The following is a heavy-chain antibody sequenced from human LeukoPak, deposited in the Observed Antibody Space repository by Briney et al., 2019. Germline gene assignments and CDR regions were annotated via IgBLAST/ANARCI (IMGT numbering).Heavy chain of an antibody. J-gene: IGHJ4*02. V-gene: IGHV4-34*01. CDR2: INHSGST. Sequence: PSETLSLTCAVYGESFSGYYWSWIRQPPGKGLEWIGEINHSGSTNYKPSLKSRVTISVDRSKNQFSLKLSSVTAADTAVYYCARGIAAAGFDYWGQGTLVTVSS. D-gene: IGHD6-13*01. CDR1: GESFSGYY. CDR3: ARGIAAAGFDY.